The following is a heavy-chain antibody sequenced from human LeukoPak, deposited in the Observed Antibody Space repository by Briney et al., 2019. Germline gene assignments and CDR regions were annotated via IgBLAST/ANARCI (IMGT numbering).Heavy chain of an antibody. V-gene: IGHV4-59*11. J-gene: IGHJ4*02. CDR1: GGSISSHY. D-gene: IGHD6-6*01. CDR2: IYYSGST. CDR3: ARFGDSSSLTFDY. Sequence: SETLSLTCTVSGGSISSHYWSWIRQPPGKGLEWIGYIYYSGSTNYNPSLKSRVIISVDTSKNQFSLKLSSVTAADTAVYYCARFGDSSSLTFDYWGQGTLVTVSS.